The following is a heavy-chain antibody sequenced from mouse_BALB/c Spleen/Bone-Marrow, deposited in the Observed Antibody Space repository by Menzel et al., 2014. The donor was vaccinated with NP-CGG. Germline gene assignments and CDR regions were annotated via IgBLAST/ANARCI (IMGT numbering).Heavy chain of an antibody. V-gene: IGHV1-4*02. D-gene: IGHD1-1*01. Sequence: VQLKQSGSEPARPCASVILSCSASGYTLTGYTIHWVKQRPGQGLEWIGEIVPSSGYTYYNQTFKDKTTLTADTSSSTAYRQIRKLTFQASAVYDCAGEDGITACFDYEGQGTSRTISS. CDR3: AGEDGITACFDY. CDR2: IVPSSGYT. J-gene: IGHJ2*02. CDR1: GYTLTGYT.